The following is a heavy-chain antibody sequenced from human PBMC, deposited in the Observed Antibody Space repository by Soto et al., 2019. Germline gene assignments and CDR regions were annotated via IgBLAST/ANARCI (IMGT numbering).Heavy chain of an antibody. D-gene: IGHD6-19*01. J-gene: IGHJ6*02. Sequence: QVQLVQSGAEVKKPGSSVKVSCKVSGGTFSNYALDWVRLAPGHGLEWMGGIVPIFGTTYSTQKFQGRATIIADDSTTTAYLEMSSLRSEDTAVYYCARVEAVAGLYNSHGLDVWGQVTAVTVSS. V-gene: IGHV1-69*12. CDR2: IVPIFGTT. CDR1: GGTFSNYA. CDR3: ARVEAVAGLYNSHGLDV.